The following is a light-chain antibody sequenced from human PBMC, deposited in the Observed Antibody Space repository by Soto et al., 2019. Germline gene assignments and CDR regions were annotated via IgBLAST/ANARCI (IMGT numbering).Light chain of an antibody. CDR3: QQYDASLWT. Sequence: EIVLTQSPATLSVSPGERATLSCRATETVSTNLAWFQRKASQPPRLLIYGSSTRATGVPDRFSGSGSGTEFALIISSLQSEDVAVYYCQQYDASLWTFGQGTKVDIK. J-gene: IGKJ1*01. V-gene: IGKV3-15*01. CDR2: GSS. CDR1: ETVSTN.